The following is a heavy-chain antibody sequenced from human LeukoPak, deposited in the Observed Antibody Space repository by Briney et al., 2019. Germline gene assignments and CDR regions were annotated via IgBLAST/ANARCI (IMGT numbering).Heavy chain of an antibody. D-gene: IGHD1-26*01. V-gene: IGHV5-51*01. J-gene: IGHJ4*02. CDR3: ARQGGNSELINYFDY. Sequence: GESLKISCKGSGYSFTSYWIGWVRQMPGKGLEWMGIIYPGDSGTRYSPSFQGQVTISADKSISTAYLQWSSLKASDTALYYCARQGGNSELINYFDYWGQGTLVTVSS. CDR2: IYPGDSGT. CDR1: GYSFTSYW.